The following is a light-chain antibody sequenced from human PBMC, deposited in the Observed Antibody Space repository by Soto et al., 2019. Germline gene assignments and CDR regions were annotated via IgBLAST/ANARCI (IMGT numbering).Light chain of an antibody. CDR3: CADAGRSTYV. Sequence: QSALTQPASVSGSPGQSITISCTRTSSDVGSYNFVSWYQQHPGEVPXXXXXXXXXXPSXVSDRFSGSKSGNTASLTISGXXAXXEADYYCCADAGRSTYVFGTGTKVTVL. V-gene: IGLV2-23*01. CDR1: SSDVGSYNF. J-gene: IGLJ1*01. CDR2: XXX.